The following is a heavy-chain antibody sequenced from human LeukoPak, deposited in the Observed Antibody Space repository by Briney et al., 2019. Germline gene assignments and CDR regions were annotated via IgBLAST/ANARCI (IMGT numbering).Heavy chain of an antibody. CDR3: ARGGYMDYFDY. Sequence: SETLSLTCTVSGGSISSYYWSWIRQPPGKGLEWIGYIYYGGSTNYNPSLKSRVTISVDTSKDQFSLKLSSVTAADTAVYYCARGGYMDYFDYWGQGTLVTVSS. J-gene: IGHJ4*02. CDR2: IYYGGST. CDR1: GGSISSYY. V-gene: IGHV4-59*01. D-gene: IGHD5-24*01.